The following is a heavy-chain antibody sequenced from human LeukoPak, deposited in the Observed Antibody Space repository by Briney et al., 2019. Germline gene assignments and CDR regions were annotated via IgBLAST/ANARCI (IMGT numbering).Heavy chain of an antibody. J-gene: IGHJ4*02. CDR2: IKSKTDGGTT. CDR1: GFTFSNAW. V-gene: IGHV3-15*01. D-gene: IGHD4-11*01. CDR3: TLQFSATVTTD. Sequence: GGSLRLSCAASGFTFSNAWMSWVRQAPGKGLEWVGRIKSKTDGGTTDYAAPVKGRFTISRDDSKNTLDLQMNSLKTEDTAVYYCTLQFSATVTTDWGQGTLVTVSS.